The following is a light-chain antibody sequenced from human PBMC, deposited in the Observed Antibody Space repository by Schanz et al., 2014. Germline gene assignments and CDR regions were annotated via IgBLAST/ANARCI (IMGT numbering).Light chain of an antibody. Sequence: QSALTQPASVSGSPGQSITISCTGTSSDVGGYDFVSWCQQHPGKAPKLMIYDVSARPSGVSNRFSGSKSGNTASLTISGLQAEDEADYYCATWDDSLSGWVFGGGTKLTVL. CDR3: ATWDDSLSGWV. V-gene: IGLV2-14*01. CDR2: DVS. J-gene: IGLJ3*02. CDR1: SSDVGGYDF.